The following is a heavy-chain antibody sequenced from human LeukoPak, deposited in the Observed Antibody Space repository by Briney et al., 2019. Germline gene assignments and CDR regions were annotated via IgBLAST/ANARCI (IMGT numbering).Heavy chain of an antibody. J-gene: IGHJ4*02. CDR2: IRYDESNK. Sequence: GSLRLSCAASGFTFSNYGMHWVRQAPGKGLEWVAFIRYDESNKYYADSVKGRFTISRDNSKNTLYMQMNSLRAEDTAVYYCAKARCSGGSCFSDFFDHWGQGTLATVSS. CDR3: AKARCSGGSCFSDFFDH. CDR1: GFTFSNYG. V-gene: IGHV3-30*02. D-gene: IGHD2-15*01.